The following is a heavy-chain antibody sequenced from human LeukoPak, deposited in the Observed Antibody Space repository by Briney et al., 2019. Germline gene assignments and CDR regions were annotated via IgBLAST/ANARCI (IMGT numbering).Heavy chain of an antibody. CDR3: AKDLHPGHIVVVPAATYGMDV. Sequence: PGGSLRLSCAGSGFTFSSYSMNWVRQAPGKGLEWVANIKQDGSEKYYVDSVKGRFTISRDNAKNPLYLQMNSLRAEDTAVYYCAKDLHPGHIVVVPAATYGMDVWGKGTTVTVSS. J-gene: IGHJ6*04. CDR2: IKQDGSEK. D-gene: IGHD2-2*01. CDR1: GFTFSSYS. V-gene: IGHV3-7*01.